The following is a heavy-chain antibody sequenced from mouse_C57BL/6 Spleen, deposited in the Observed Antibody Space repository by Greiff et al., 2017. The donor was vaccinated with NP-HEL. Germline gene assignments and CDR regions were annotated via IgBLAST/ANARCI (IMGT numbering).Heavy chain of an antibody. J-gene: IGHJ2*01. CDR2: ISDGGSYT. CDR3: ARGDYDAGDYFDY. D-gene: IGHD2-4*01. CDR1: GFTFSSYA. V-gene: IGHV5-4*03. Sequence: DVKLVESGGGLVKPGGSLKLSCAASGFTFSSYAMSWVRQTPEKRLEWVATISDGGSYTYYPDNVKGRFTISRDNAKNNLYLQMSHLKSEDTAMYYCARGDYDAGDYFDYWGQGTTLTVSS.